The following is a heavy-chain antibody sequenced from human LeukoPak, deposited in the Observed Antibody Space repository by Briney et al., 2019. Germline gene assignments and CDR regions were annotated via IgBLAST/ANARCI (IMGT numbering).Heavy chain of an antibody. V-gene: IGHV3-23*01. CDR2: IGNNGGGI. CDR3: ANSGPGTGYSSSWYFDY. D-gene: IGHD6-13*01. Sequence: GGSLRLSCAASGFTFSTYTMYWVRHPPGKRLEWVSIIGNNGGGIHYADSVKGRFTISRDNFKNALYLQMNSLRVEDTAVYYCANSGPGTGYSSSWYFDYWGQGTLVTVSS. CDR1: GFTFSTYT. J-gene: IGHJ4*02.